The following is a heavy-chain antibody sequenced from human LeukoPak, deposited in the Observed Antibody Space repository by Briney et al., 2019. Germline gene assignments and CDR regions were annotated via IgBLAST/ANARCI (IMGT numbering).Heavy chain of an antibody. J-gene: IGHJ3*02. CDR3: ARGGLLSSRYPFDI. V-gene: IGHV4-59*01. Sequence: SETLSLTCTVSGRSLSSYYSSWIRQPPGKGLEWVGYIYYSGSTKYNPSLKGRVTISVDTSKNQFSLKLSSVTAAGTAVSFCARGGLLSSRYPFDIWGQGTMVTVSS. D-gene: IGHD1-26*01. CDR2: IYYSGST. CDR1: GRSLSSYY.